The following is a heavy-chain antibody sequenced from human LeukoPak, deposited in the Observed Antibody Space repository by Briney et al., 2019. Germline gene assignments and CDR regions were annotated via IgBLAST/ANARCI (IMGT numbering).Heavy chain of an antibody. V-gene: IGHV4-59*08. CDR3: ARQRGSSGYYTNDY. J-gene: IGHJ4*02. CDR1: GGSISSYY. D-gene: IGHD3-22*01. CDR2: IYYSGST. Sequence: SETLSLTCTVSGGSISSYYWSWIRQPPGKGLEWIGYIYYSGSTNYNPSLKSRVTISVDTSKNRFSLKLSSVTAADTAVYYCARQRGSSGYYTNDYWGQGTLVTVSS.